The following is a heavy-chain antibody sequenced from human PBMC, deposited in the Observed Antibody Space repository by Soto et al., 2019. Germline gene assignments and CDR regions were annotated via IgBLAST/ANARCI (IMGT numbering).Heavy chain of an antibody. Sequence: SEPLSLTCAVYGGSFSGYYWSWIRQPPGKGLEWIGEINHSGSTNYNPSLKSRVTISVDTSKNQFSLKLSSVTAADTAVYYCARGPSFPVFGWFDPWGQGTLVTVSS. D-gene: IGHD3-3*01. V-gene: IGHV4-34*01. CDR3: ARGPSFPVFGWFDP. J-gene: IGHJ5*02. CDR1: GGSFSGYY. CDR2: INHSGST.